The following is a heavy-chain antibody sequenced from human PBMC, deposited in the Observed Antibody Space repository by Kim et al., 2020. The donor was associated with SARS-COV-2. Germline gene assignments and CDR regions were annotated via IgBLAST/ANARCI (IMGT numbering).Heavy chain of an antibody. Sequence: KHSPEPVPGGFTISRDNAKNTLYLQMNNLRPEDTAVYYCAKGHVACWGQGTQVTVSS. D-gene: IGHD5-12*01. CDR3: AKGHVAC. V-gene: IGHV3-33*06. J-gene: IGHJ4*02. CDR2: K.